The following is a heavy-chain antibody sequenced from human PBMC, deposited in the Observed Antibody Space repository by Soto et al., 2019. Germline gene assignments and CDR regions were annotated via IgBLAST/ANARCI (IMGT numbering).Heavy chain of an antibody. J-gene: IGHJ4*02. V-gene: IGHV4-34*01. CDR3: ARVPYSTRRAIFFDY. CDR1: GGPFRGYY. Sequence: ETLSLICGAFGGPFRGYYCSWNRDFPGKRLEWIGEINHSGSTNYNPSLKSRVTISVDTSKNHFSLKLNSVTAADTAVYYCARVPYSTRRAIFFDYWGQGTLVTVSS. CDR2: INHSGST. D-gene: IGHD6-13*01.